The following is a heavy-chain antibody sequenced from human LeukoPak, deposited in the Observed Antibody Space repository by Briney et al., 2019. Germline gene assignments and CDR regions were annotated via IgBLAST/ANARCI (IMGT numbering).Heavy chain of an antibody. J-gene: IGHJ4*02. D-gene: IGHD1-26*01. CDR3: AGVGALDY. Sequence: SCKASGYTFTSYGISWVRQAPGKGLEWVSVIYSGGSTYYADSVKGRFTISRDNSKNTLYLQMNSLRAEDTAVYYCAGVGALDYWGQGTLVTVSS. CDR2: IYSGGST. V-gene: IGHV3-53*01. CDR1: GYTFTSYG.